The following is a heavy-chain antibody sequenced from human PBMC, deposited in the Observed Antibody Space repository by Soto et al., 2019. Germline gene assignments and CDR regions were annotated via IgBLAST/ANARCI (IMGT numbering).Heavy chain of an antibody. Sequence: GGSLRLSCAASGLPFSGYAFHWVRQAPGKGLECVAVISYNGNSKYYADSVKGRFTVSRDDSMTTVFLQMNTLRDEDTAVYYCARVRLGVTYGNGLNVWGQGTTVTVSS. CDR3: ARVRLGVTYGNGLNV. V-gene: IGHV3-30-3*01. CDR1: GLPFSGYA. D-gene: IGHD3-10*01. J-gene: IGHJ6*02. CDR2: ISYNGNSK.